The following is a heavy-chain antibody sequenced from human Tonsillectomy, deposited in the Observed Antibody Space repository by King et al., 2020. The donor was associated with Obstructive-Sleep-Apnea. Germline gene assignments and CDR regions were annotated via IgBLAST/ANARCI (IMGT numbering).Heavy chain of an antibody. D-gene: IGHD3-9*01. CDR1: GFTFSGSA. CDR2: IRSKANSYAT. V-gene: IGHV3-73*01. Sequence: EVQLVESGGGLVQPGGSLKLSCAASGFTFSGSAMHWVRQASGKGLEWVGRIRSKANSYATAYAASVKGRFTISRDDSKNTAYLQMNSLKTEDTAVYYCTRHDVVRYFDWPRTEFDYWGQGTLVTVSS. J-gene: IGHJ4*02. CDR3: TRHDVVRYFDWPRTEFDY.